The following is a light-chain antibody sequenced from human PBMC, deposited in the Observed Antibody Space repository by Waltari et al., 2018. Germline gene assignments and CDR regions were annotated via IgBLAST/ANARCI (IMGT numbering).Light chain of an antibody. CDR2: SHD. V-gene: IGLV1-44*01. J-gene: IGLJ1*01. Sequence: QSVLTQPPSASGTPGQRVTISCSGSSSKLGSNALNWYQHLPGTAPTLLIYSHDQRPSGVPDRFSGSKSGTSASLAISGLQSEDEADYYCGAWDDRLNVYVFGTGTRVTVL. CDR1: SSKLGSNA. CDR3: GAWDDRLNVYV.